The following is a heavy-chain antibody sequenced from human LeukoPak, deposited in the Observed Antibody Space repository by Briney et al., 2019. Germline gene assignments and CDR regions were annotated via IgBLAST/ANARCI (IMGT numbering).Heavy chain of an antibody. Sequence: SVKVSCKASGGTFSSYAISWVRQAPGQGLEWLGRIIPILGIANYAQKFQGRVTITADKSTSTAYMELSSLRSEDTAVYYCARDPVEGHYFDYWGQGTLVTVSS. CDR1: GGTFSSYA. CDR3: ARDPVEGHYFDY. D-gene: IGHD5-24*01. J-gene: IGHJ4*02. V-gene: IGHV1-69*04. CDR2: IIPILGIA.